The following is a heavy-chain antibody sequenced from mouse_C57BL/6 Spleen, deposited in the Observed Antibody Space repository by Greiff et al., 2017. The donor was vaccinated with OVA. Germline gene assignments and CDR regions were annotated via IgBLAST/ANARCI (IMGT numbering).Heavy chain of an antibody. D-gene: IGHD2-2*01. V-gene: IGHV6-3*01. Sequence: EVKVEESGGGLVQPGGSMKLSCVASGFTFSNYWMNWVRQSPEKGLEWVAQIRLKSDNYATHYAESVKGRFTISRDDSKSSVYLQMNNLRAEDTGIYYCTEGYGYDGLAYWGQGTLVTVSA. J-gene: IGHJ3*01. CDR1: GFTFSNYW. CDR3: TEGYGYDGLAY. CDR2: IRLKSDNYAT.